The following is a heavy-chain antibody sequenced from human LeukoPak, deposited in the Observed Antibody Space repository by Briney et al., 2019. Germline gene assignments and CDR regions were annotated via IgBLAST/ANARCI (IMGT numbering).Heavy chain of an antibody. D-gene: IGHD3-22*01. J-gene: IGHJ5*02. V-gene: IGHV3-30-3*01. CDR1: RFTFSSYA. CDR2: ISYDGSNK. CDR3: ARDYYDSSGYYHWFDP. Sequence: PGGSLRLSCAASRFTFSSYAMHWVRQAPGKGLGWVAVISYDGSNKYYADSVKGRFTISRDNSKKTLYLQMNSLRAEDTAVYYCARDYYDSSGYYHWFDPWGQGTLVTVSS.